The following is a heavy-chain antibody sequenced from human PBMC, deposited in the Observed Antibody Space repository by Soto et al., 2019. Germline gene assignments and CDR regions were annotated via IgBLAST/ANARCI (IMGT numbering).Heavy chain of an antibody. CDR2: MDPKTGNT. CDR1: GYSFTSYD. V-gene: IGHV1-8*01. Sequence: ASVKVSCKASGYSFTSYDINWVRQATGQGLEWMGWMDPKTGNTDYGQKFKGRVTMTRNTSISTAYMELSSLTSEDTAVYYCARGRGWRDYWGQGTPVTVSS. J-gene: IGHJ4*02. CDR3: ARGRGWRDY. D-gene: IGHD6-19*01.